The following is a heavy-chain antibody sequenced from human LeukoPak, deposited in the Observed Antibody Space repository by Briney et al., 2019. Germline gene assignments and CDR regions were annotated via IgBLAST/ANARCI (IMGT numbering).Heavy chain of an antibody. V-gene: IGHV4-34*01. J-gene: IGHJ4*02. D-gene: IGHD2-15*01. CDR2: INHSGST. Sequence: SETLSLTCAVYGGSFSGYYWSWIRQPPGKGLEWIGEINHSGSTNYNPSLKSRVTISVDTSKNQFSLKLSSVTAADTAVYYCARNTPPPPHRDGRVPPFDYLGQGTLVTVSS. CDR3: ARNTPPPPHRDGRVPPFDY. CDR1: GGSFSGYY.